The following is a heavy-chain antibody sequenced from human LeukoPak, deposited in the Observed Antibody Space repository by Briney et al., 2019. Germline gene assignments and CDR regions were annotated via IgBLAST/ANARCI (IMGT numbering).Heavy chain of an antibody. CDR2: INAGNGNT. CDR1: GYTFTSYA. J-gene: IGHJ5*02. D-gene: IGHD6-13*01. V-gene: IGHV1-3*01. Sequence: ASVKVSCKASGYTFTSYAMHWVRQAPGQRLEWMGWINAGNGNTKYSQKFQGRVTITGDTSASTAYMELSSLRSEDTAVYYCARRVAAAGWFDPWGQGTLVTVSS. CDR3: ARRVAAAGWFDP.